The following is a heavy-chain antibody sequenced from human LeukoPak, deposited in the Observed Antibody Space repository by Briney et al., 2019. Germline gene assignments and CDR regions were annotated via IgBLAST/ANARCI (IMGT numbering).Heavy chain of an antibody. CDR3: ARFPGSRLVIGAGTTRDYYGMDV. Sequence: PGGSLRLSCAASGFTFSIYAMSWVRQAPGKGLEWVSSISASGENTYYADSVKGRFTISRDNAKNSLYLQMNSLRAEDTAVYYCARFPGSRLVIGAGTTRDYYGMDVWGQGTTVTVSS. V-gene: IGHV3-23*01. CDR1: GFTFSIYA. CDR2: ISASGENT. D-gene: IGHD1-1*01. J-gene: IGHJ6*02.